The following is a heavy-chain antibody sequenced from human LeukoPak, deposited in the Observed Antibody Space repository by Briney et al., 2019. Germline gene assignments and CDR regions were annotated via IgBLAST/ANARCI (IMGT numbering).Heavy chain of an antibody. J-gene: IGHJ4*02. D-gene: IGHD3-16*01. Sequence: GESLKISCVASGFIFSNNAMNWVRRAPGKGLEWVAAVYGGGDTKYYADSVKGRFTISRDNSKNTLYLQMNSLKAEDTAVYYCAKTAMIKIIIKSYPKGLHYWGQGTLVTVSS. CDR1: GFIFSNNA. V-gene: IGHV3-23*01. CDR3: AKTAMIKIIIKSYPKGLHY. CDR2: VYGGGDTK.